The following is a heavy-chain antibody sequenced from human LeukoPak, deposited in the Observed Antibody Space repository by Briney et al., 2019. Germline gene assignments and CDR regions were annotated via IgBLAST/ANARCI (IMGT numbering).Heavy chain of an antibody. Sequence: SETLSLTCAVSGYSISSDYYSGWFRQPPGKGLEWIGSIYHSGSTNYNPSLKSRVTISVDTSKNQFSLKVSSVTAADTALYYCARWYSSSGYLDYWGQGTLVTVSS. CDR3: ARWYSSSGYLDY. D-gene: IGHD6-6*01. CDR2: IYHSGST. CDR1: GYSISSDYY. J-gene: IGHJ4*02. V-gene: IGHV4-38-2*01.